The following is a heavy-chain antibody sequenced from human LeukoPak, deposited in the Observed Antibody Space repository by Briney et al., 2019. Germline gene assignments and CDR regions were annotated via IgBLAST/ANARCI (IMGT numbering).Heavy chain of an antibody. CDR3: TRPYYGSGSYYDYFDY. D-gene: IGHD3-10*01. V-gene: IGHV3-49*03. J-gene: IGHJ4*02. CDR1: GSTFGDYA. Sequence: PGGSLRLSCTASGSTFGDYATSWFRQAPGKGLEWVGFIRSKACGGTTEYAASVKGRFTISRHDSKSIAYLQMNSLTTEDTAVYYCTRPYYGSGSYYDYFDYWGQGTLVTVSS. CDR2: IRSKACGGTT.